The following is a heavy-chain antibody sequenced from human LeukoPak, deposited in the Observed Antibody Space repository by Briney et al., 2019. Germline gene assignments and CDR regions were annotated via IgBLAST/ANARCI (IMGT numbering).Heavy chain of an antibody. CDR3: VRLWGWAMLDHTNYFDT. CDR2: ISTYHGHT. J-gene: IGHJ5*02. D-gene: IGHD4-11*01. Sequence: ASVKVSCKASGYTFTSYAISWVRQAPGQGLEWMGWISTYHGHTKYAQKFQGRVTMTADAPTSTAYMELRSLTSDDTAVYYCVRLWGWAMLDHTNYFDTWGQGTLVTVSS. CDR1: GYTFTSYA. V-gene: IGHV1-18*01.